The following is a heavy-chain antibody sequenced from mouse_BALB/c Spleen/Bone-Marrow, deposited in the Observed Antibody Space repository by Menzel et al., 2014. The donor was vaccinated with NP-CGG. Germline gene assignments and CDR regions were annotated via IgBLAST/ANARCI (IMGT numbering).Heavy chain of an antibody. CDR2: INPSNGGT. CDR1: GYTFTSYY. Sequence: VKLVDSGAELVKPGASVKLSCKASGYTFTSYYMYWVKQRPGQGLEWIGGINPSNGGTNFNEKFKSKATLTVDKSSSTAYMQLSSLTSEDSAVYYCTRYGYDPLYAMDYWGQGTSVTVSS. D-gene: IGHD2-3*01. V-gene: IGHV1S81*02. J-gene: IGHJ4*01. CDR3: TRYGYDPLYAMDY.